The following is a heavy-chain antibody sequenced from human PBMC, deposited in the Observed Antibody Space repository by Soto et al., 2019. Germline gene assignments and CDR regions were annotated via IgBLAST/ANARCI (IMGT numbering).Heavy chain of an antibody. D-gene: IGHD1-26*01. CDR2: ITTSSSYT. J-gene: IGHJ4*02. CDR3: ARDMNSGTYHDY. Sequence: PGGSLRLSCAASGFTFSDYYMSWIRQAPGKGLEWLSYITTSSSYTNYADSVKGRFTISRDNAKNSLYLQMNGLRAEDTAVYYCARDMNSGTYHDYWGQGTLGTVSS. CDR1: GFTFSDYY. V-gene: IGHV3-11*06.